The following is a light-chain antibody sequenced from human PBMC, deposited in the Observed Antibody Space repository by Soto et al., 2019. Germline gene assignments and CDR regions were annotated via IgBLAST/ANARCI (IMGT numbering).Light chain of an antibody. V-gene: IGLV2-14*03. CDR2: DVS. Sequence: ALTQPASVSGSPTQSIAISCTGTSSDVGGYDHVSWYQQHPGKAPKLVIYDVSTRPSGVSDRFSGSKSGNTASLTISGLQAEDEADYYCNSYTSSSTYFFGTGTKVTAL. CDR1: SSDVGGYDH. J-gene: IGLJ1*01. CDR3: NSYTSSSTYF.